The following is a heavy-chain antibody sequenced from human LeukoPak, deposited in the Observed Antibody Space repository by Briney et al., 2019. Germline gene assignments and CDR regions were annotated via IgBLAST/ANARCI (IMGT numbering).Heavy chain of an antibody. CDR1: GFTFSSYS. CDR2: ISGSGNAK. Sequence: GGSLRLSCAASGFTFSSYSMNWVRQAPGKGLEWVSYISGSGNAKHYTDSVKGRFTISRDNAKNALYLQMNSLRAEDTAVYFCARDYLYAFDYWGGGTLSTASS. D-gene: IGHD2-2*01. CDR3: ARDYLYAFDY. V-gene: IGHV3-48*01. J-gene: IGHJ4*02.